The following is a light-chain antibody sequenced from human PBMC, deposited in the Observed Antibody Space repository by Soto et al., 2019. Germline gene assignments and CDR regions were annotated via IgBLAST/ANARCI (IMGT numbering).Light chain of an antibody. J-gene: IGLJ3*02. CDR1: TSNIRSNT. V-gene: IGLV1-44*01. CDR2: SND. Sequence: QSVLTQPPSASGTPGQSVTISCSGSTSNIRSNTVNWYQQLPGTAPKLLVYSNDQRPSGVPDRFSASKSGTSAFLAISGLQSEDEADYDCAVWDDSLNAWVFGGGTKVTVL. CDR3: AVWDDSLNAWV.